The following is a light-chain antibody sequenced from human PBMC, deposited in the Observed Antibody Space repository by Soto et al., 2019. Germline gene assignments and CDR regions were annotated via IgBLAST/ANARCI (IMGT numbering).Light chain of an antibody. J-gene: IGLJ2*01. V-gene: IGLV1-51*01. CDR2: DNN. Sequence: QSVLTQPPSVSAAPGQKVTISCSGSSSNIGSNYVSWYQQLPGTAPKLLIYDNNERPSGTPDRFSGSKSGTSATLGITGLQTGDEADYYCGTWDNSLSVVVFGGGTKVTVL. CDR1: SSNIGSNY. CDR3: GTWDNSLSVVV.